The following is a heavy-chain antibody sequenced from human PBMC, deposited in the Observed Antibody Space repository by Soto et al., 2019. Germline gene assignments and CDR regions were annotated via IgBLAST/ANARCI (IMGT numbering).Heavy chain of an antibody. Sequence: GGSLRLSCAASGFTFTNYAMSWVRQAPGKGLEWVSSISGSGVGTNYADSVKGRFTISRDNSKNTLDLQMNSLRAEDTAVYNCAKDMFWTAAPLFDYWGQGTLVTVSS. D-gene: IGHD6-13*01. CDR3: AKDMFWTAAPLFDY. CDR2: ISGSGVGT. V-gene: IGHV3-23*01. J-gene: IGHJ4*02. CDR1: GFTFTNYA.